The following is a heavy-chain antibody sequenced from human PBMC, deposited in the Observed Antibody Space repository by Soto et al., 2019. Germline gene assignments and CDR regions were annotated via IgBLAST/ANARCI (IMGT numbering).Heavy chain of an antibody. J-gene: IGHJ6*02. CDR3: ARCRGTVDSRVYYYVSHYYGMDV. D-gene: IGHD3-22*01. CDR2: INHSGST. Sequence: PSETLSLTCAVYGGSFSGYYWSWIRQPPGKGLEWIGEINHSGSTNYNPSLKSRVTISVDTSKNQFSLKMLSVTAADTAGYYCARCRGTVDSRVYYYVSHYYGMDVWGQGTTVTVSS. V-gene: IGHV4-34*01. CDR1: GGSFSGYY.